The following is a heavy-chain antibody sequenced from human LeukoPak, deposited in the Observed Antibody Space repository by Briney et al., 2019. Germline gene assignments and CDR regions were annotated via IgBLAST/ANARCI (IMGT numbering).Heavy chain of an antibody. CDR2: INPIFGIA. CDR1: GGTFSSYA. CDR3: ARGNMVRIDY. Sequence: ASVKVSCKASGGTFSSYAISWVRQAPGQGLEWMGRINPIFGIANYAQKFQGRVTITADKSTSTAYMELSSLRSEDTAVYYCARGNMVRIDYWGQGTLVTVSS. J-gene: IGHJ4*02. D-gene: IGHD3-10*01. V-gene: IGHV1-69*04.